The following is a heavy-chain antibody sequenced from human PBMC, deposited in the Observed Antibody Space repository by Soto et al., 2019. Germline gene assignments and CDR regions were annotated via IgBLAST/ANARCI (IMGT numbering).Heavy chain of an antibody. V-gene: IGHV1-3*01. D-gene: IGHD2-2*01. Sequence: ASVKVSCKASGYTFTNYAMHWVRQAPGQRLEWMGWINAGNGDTKYSQKFQGRVTITRDTSASTAYMGLSSLRSEDTALYYCARDGVVVVPAAPLFDPWGQGTLVTISS. J-gene: IGHJ5*01. CDR1: GYTFTNYA. CDR2: INAGNGDT. CDR3: ARDGVVVVPAAPLFDP.